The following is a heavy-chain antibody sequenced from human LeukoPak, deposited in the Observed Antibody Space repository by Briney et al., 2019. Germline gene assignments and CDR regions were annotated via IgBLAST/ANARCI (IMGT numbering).Heavy chain of an antibody. CDR2: FDPEDGET. D-gene: IGHD3-10*01. V-gene: IGHV1-24*01. CDR1: GYTLTELS. Sequence: ASVKVSCKVSGYTLTELSMHWVRQAPGKGLEWIGGFDPEDGETIYAQKFQGRVTMTEDTSTDTAYMELSSLRSEDTAVYYCATRTITMVRGAIDYWGQGTLVTVSS. CDR3: ATRTITMVRGAIDY. J-gene: IGHJ4*02.